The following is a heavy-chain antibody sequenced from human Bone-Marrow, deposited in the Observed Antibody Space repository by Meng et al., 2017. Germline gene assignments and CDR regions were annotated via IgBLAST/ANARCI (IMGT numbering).Heavy chain of an antibody. V-gene: IGHV1-69*06. CDR2: IIPIFGTA. CDR1: GGTFSSYA. D-gene: IGHD3-10*01. J-gene: IGHJ6*02. CDR3: ARDSRYGSGSYADGSWDYYYYGMDV. Sequence: SVKVSCKASGGTFSSYAISWVRQAPGQGLEWMGGIIPIFGTANYAQKFQGRVTITADKSTSTAYMELSSLRSEDTAVYYCARDSRYGSGSYADGSWDYYYYGMDVWGQGTTVTVSS.